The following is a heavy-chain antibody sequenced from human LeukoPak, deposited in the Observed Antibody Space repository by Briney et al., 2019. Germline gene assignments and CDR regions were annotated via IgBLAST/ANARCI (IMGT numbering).Heavy chain of an antibody. CDR2: ISWNSGSI. CDR3: AEGPYGSGSKYFDY. Sequence: GGSLRLSCAASGFTFDDYAMHWVRQAPGKGLEWVSGISWNSGSIGYADSVKGRFTISRDNAKNSLYLQMNSLRAEDTALYYCAEGPYGSGSKYFDYWGQGTLVTVSS. D-gene: IGHD3-10*01. CDR1: GFTFDDYA. V-gene: IGHV3-9*01. J-gene: IGHJ4*02.